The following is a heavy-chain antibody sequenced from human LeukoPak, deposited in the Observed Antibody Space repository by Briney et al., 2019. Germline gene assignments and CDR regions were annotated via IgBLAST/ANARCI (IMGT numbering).Heavy chain of an antibody. D-gene: IGHD4-11*01. Sequence: SETLSLTCAVSGGSISSGGYSWSWIRQPPGKGLEWIGYIYHSGSTYYNPSLKSRVTISVDRSKNQFSLKLSSVTAADTAVYYCARQETTVTTLDDAFDIWGQGTMVTVSS. CDR2: IYHSGST. CDR1: GGSISSGGYS. CDR3: ARQETTVTTLDDAFDI. V-gene: IGHV4-30-2*01. J-gene: IGHJ3*02.